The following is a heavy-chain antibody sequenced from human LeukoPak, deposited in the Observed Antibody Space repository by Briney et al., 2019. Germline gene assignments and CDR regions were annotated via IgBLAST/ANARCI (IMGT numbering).Heavy chain of an antibody. CDR1: GYTFTGYY. Sequence: ASVKVSCKASGYTFTGYYMHWVRQAPGQGLEWMGWINPNSGGTNYAQKFQGRVTMTRDKSISTAYMELSRLRSDDTAVYYCARSMMVVPAAMPLVEGYYYYGMDVWGQGTTVTVSS. D-gene: IGHD2-2*01. CDR3: ARSMMVVPAAMPLVEGYYYYGMDV. J-gene: IGHJ6*02. V-gene: IGHV1-2*02. CDR2: INPNSGGT.